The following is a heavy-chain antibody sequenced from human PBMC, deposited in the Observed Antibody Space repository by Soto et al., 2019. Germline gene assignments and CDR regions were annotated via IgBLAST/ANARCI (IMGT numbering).Heavy chain of an antibody. D-gene: IGHD3-22*01. Sequence: GESLKISCKGSGYSFTTSWIGWVRQMPGKGLEWMGLIFPGDSETRYSPSFQGQVTISADKSISAAYLQWSSLKASDSAMYYCASPDYYDRSGYRDYWGQGTLVTVSS. CDR1: GYSFTTSW. CDR2: IFPGDSET. CDR3: ASPDYYDRSGYRDY. J-gene: IGHJ4*02. V-gene: IGHV5-51*01.